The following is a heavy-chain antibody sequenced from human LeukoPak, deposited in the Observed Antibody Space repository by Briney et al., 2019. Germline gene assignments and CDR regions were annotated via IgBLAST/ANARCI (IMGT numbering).Heavy chain of an antibody. CDR3: ARDLSHGVDLFGGDAFDI. Sequence: GASVKVSCKASGYTFTSYAMHWVRQAPGQRLEWMGWINAGNGNTKYSQKFQGRVTITRDTSASTAYMELSSLRSEDTAVYYCARDLSHGVDLFGGDAFDIWGQGTMVTVSS. V-gene: IGHV1-3*01. CDR2: INAGNGNT. J-gene: IGHJ3*02. D-gene: IGHD3-10*01. CDR1: GYTFTSYA.